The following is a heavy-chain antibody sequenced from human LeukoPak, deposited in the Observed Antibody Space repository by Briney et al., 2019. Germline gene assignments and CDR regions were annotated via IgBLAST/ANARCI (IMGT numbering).Heavy chain of an antibody. Sequence: ASVKVSCKASGYTFTGYYMHWVRQAPGQGLEWMGWINPNSGGTNYAQKFQGRVTMTRGTSISTAYMEVSRLRSDDTAVYYCARIRRVQLQANDAFDIWGQGTMVTVSS. CDR3: ARIRRVQLQANDAFDI. CDR1: GYTFTGYY. D-gene: IGHD3-10*01. J-gene: IGHJ3*02. V-gene: IGHV1-2*02. CDR2: INPNSGGT.